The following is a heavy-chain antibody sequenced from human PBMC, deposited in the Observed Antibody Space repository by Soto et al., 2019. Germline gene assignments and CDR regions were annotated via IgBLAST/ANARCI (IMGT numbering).Heavy chain of an antibody. CDR2: INPKSGGT. Sequence: ASVKVSCKASGYSFTDYHIHWVRQAPGQGLEWLGRINPKSGGTSTAQKFQGWVTMTRDRSISTVYMELTRLRSDDTAVYFCARGHSTDCSNGVCSFFYNHDMDVWVQGTTVTVSS. D-gene: IGHD2-8*01. V-gene: IGHV1-2*04. CDR1: GYSFTDYH. J-gene: IGHJ6*02. CDR3: ARGHSTDCSNGVCSFFYNHDMDV.